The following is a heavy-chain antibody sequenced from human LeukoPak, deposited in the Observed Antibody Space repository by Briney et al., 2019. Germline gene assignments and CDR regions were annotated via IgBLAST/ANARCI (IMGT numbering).Heavy chain of an antibody. J-gene: IGHJ4*02. CDR2: INHSGST. CDR3: ASTHYGDPTGDY. D-gene: IGHD4-17*01. CDR1: GGSFSGNY. Sequence: SETLSLTCAVYGGSFSGNYWTWIRQPPGKGLEWIGEINHSGSTNYNPSLKSRVTISVDTSKNQFPLKLSSVTAADTAVYYCASTHYGDPTGDYWGQGTLVTVSS. V-gene: IGHV4-34*01.